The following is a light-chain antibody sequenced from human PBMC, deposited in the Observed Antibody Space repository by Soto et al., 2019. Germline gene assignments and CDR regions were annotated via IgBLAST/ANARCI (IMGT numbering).Light chain of an antibody. J-gene: IGKJ1*01. CDR2: AAS. Sequence: AIHMTHSLSCLSASLAHGFTITVRASQGISSYLAWYQQKPGKAPKLLIYAASTLQSGVPSRFSGSGSGTDFTLTISCLQSEDFATYYCQQYYSYPWTFGQGTKVDIK. CDR3: QQYYSYPWT. CDR1: QGISSY. V-gene: IGKV1-8*01.